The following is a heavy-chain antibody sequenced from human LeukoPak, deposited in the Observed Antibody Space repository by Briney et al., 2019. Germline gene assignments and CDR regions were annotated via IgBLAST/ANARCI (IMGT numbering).Heavy chain of an antibody. V-gene: IGHV4-4*07. CDR3: ARDGSTISGGDYMDV. D-gene: IGHD3-3*01. J-gene: IGHJ6*03. Sequence: SETLSLPCTVSGGAISSYYGSWIRQPAGKGREWIGRIYTSGSTNYNPSLKSRVTVSVDKSKNQFSLKLSSVTAADTAVYYCARDGSTISGGDYMDVWGKGTTVTVSS. CDR1: GGAISSYY. CDR2: IYTSGST.